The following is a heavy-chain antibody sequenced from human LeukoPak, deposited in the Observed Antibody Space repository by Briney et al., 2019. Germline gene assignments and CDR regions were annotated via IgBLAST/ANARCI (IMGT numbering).Heavy chain of an antibody. J-gene: IGHJ4*02. Sequence: GASEKVCGNAAGYTFTSHYMHWDQQSPGPGLNLNGIINPRGGSTSYAKQFQGRVTMTRGTSTSTVYMELSSLRSEDTALYFFFQAEDGIRDFDWSLDYWGQGTLVTVSS. D-gene: IGHD3-9*01. V-gene: IGHV1-46*01. CDR3: FQAEDGIRDFDWSLDY. CDR2: INPRGGST. CDR1: GYTFTSHY.